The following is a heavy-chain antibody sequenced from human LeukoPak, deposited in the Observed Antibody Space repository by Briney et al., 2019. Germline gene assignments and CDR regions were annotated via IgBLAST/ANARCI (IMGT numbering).Heavy chain of an antibody. CDR1: GFTFSSYW. D-gene: IGHD4-17*01. CDR2: IKQDASET. V-gene: IGHV3-7*01. J-gene: IGHJ3*02. Sequence: PGGSLRLSCAASGFTFSSYWMSWVRQAPGKGPEWMASIKQDASETRYVDSVKGRFTILRDNTETSLFLHMNSLRAEDTAVYYCARYGLGDTFDIWGHGTVVTVSS. CDR3: ARYGLGDTFDI.